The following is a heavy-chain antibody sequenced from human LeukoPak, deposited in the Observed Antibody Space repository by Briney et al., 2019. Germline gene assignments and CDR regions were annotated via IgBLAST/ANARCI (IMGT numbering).Heavy chain of an antibody. Sequence: PSETLSLTCAVYGGSFSGYYWSWIRQPPGKGLEWIGEINHSGSTNYNPSLKSRVTISVGTSKNQFSLKLSSVTAADTAVYYCARGKYCSSTSRPRYFDYWGQGTLVTVSS. V-gene: IGHV4-34*01. CDR1: GGSFSGYY. D-gene: IGHD2-2*01. J-gene: IGHJ4*02. CDR2: INHSGST. CDR3: ARGKYCSSTSRPRYFDY.